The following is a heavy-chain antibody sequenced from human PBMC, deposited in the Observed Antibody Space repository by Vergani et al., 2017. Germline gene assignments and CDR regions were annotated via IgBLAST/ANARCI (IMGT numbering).Heavy chain of an antibody. D-gene: IGHD1-1*01. CDR1: GFTSSYYG. CDR2: ISYDVTQK. CDR3: ATKSCGTPGCQIGYFRE. J-gene: IGHJ1*01. Sequence: QVHLVESGGGVVQPGRSLRLSCVVSGFTSSYYGMHWVRQAPGKGLEWVAVISYDVTQKYYADSVKGRFTISRDNSKSTLYQQMNSLRTEDTAVYYCATKSCGTPGCQIGYFREWGQGTLVTVSS. V-gene: IGHV3-30*03.